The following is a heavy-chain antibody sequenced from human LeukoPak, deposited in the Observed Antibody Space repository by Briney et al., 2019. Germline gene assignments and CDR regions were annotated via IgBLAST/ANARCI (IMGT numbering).Heavy chain of an antibody. J-gene: IGHJ4*02. CDR3: ARYMYYFDY. CDR2: IYHSGST. V-gene: IGHV4-38-2*01. Sequence: PSETLSLTCAVSGYSISSGYYWGWIRQPPGKGLEWIGSIYHSGSTYYNPPLKSRVTISVDTSKNQFSLKLSSVTAADTAVYYCARYMYYFDYWGRGTLVTVSS. CDR1: GYSISSGYY.